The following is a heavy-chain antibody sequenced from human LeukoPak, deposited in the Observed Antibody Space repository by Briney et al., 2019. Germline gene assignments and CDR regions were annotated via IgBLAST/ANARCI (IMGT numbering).Heavy chain of an antibody. CDR2: IYPGDSDT. J-gene: IGHJ4*02. Sequence: GESLKISCKGSGYSFTSYWIGWVRQMPGKGLEWMGIIYPGDSDTRYSPSFQGQVTISADKSISTAYLQWSSLKASDTAMYYCARADPDSSGWQQLDYWGQGTLVTVSS. V-gene: IGHV5-51*01. CDR3: ARADPDSSGWQQLDY. CDR1: GYSFTSYW. D-gene: IGHD6-19*01.